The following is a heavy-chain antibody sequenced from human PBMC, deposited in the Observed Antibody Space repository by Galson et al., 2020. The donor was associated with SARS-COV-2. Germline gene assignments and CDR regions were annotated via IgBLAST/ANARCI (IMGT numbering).Heavy chain of an antibody. Sequence: GESLKISCKVSGYTLTELSMHWVRQAPGKGLEWMGGFDPEDGETIYAQKFQGRVTMTEDTSTDTAYMELSSLRSEDTAVYYCATGPPYGDYRWFDPWGQGTLVTVSS. J-gene: IGHJ5*02. CDR3: ATGPPYGDYRWFDP. CDR1: GYTLTELS. CDR2: FDPEDGET. V-gene: IGHV1-24*01. D-gene: IGHD4-17*01.